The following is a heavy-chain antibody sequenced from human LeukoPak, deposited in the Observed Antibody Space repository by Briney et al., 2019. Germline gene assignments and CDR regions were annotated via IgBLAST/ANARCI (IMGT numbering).Heavy chain of an antibody. CDR1: SASISNYY. D-gene: IGHD4-17*01. CDR3: ARGHGVYGDYNPFDP. Sequence: PSETLSLTCTVSSASISNYYWSWIRQPPGKGLEWIGEINHSGSTNYNPSLKSRVTISVDTSKNQFSLKLSSVTAADTAVYYCARGHGVYGDYNPFDPWGQGTLVTVSS. CDR2: INHSGST. V-gene: IGHV4-34*01. J-gene: IGHJ5*02.